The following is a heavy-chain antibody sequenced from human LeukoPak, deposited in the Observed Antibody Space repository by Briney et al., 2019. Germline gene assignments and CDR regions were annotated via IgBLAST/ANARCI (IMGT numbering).Heavy chain of an antibody. CDR3: AREGYCGGDCYEGFDY. CDR2: VNHSGST. D-gene: IGHD2-21*02. Sequence: IPSETLSLTCAVYGGSFSGYYWSWIRQPPGKGLEWIGEVNHSGSTNYNPSLKSRVTISVDTSKNQFSLKLSSVTAADTAVYYCAREGYCGGDCYEGFDYWGQGTLVTVSS. J-gene: IGHJ4*02. CDR1: GGSFSGYY. V-gene: IGHV4-34*01.